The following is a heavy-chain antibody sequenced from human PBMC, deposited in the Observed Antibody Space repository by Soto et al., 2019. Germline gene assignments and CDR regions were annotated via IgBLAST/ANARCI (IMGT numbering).Heavy chain of an antibody. Sequence: QLVQSGGEVKEPGASVQVSCKASGYTFNNYGITWVRQAPGQGLEWMGWISVYNGNKNYAKKVQGRVSMTADTSTSTAYMELRSLQSDDTAVYFCARVGITLIRGSKVDFYSMDVWGQGTTVTVSS. CDR3: ARVGITLIRGSKVDFYSMDV. CDR2: ISVYNGNK. J-gene: IGHJ6*02. CDR1: GYTFNNYG. D-gene: IGHD3-10*01. V-gene: IGHV1-18*01.